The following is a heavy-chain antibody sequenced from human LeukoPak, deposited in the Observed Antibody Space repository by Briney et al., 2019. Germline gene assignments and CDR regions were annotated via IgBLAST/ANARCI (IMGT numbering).Heavy chain of an antibody. V-gene: IGHV3-23*01. D-gene: IGHD3-10*01. CDR1: GCTFSSYA. CDR3: AKANMVRGVTLKFDY. Sequence: GRSLRLSCAASGCTFSSYAMCWVPQAPGKGLEWVSAISGSGGSTYYADSVKGRFTISRDNSKNTLYLQMNSLRAGDTAIYYCAKANMVRGVTLKFDYWGQGTLVTVSS. CDR2: ISGSGGST. J-gene: IGHJ4*02.